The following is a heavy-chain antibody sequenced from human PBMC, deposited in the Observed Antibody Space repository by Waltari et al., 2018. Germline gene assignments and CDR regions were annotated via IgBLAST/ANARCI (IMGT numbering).Heavy chain of an antibody. V-gene: IGHV3-53*01. CDR1: GFTVSSNY. J-gene: IGHJ4*02. CDR2: IYSGGRT. Sequence: EVQLVESGGGLIQPGGSLRLSCAASGFTVSSNYMSWVRQAPGKGLEWVSVIYSGGRTYYADSGKGRFTISRDNSKNTLYLQMNSLRAEDTAVYYCARVYGSGSYYKPVGYYFDYWGQGTLVTVSS. D-gene: IGHD3-10*01. CDR3: ARVYGSGSYYKPVGYYFDY.